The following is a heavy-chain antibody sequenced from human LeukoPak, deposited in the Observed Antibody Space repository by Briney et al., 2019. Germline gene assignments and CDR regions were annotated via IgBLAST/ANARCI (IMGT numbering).Heavy chain of an antibody. D-gene: IGHD3-3*01. Sequence: SETLSLTCAVYGGSFSGYYWSWIRQPPGEGLEWIGEINHSGSTNYNPSLKSRVTISVDTSKNQFSLKLSSVTAADTAVYYCARAPNYDFWSGYYTGSPYYYGMDVWGQGTTVTVSS. CDR3: ARAPNYDFWSGYYTGSPYYYGMDV. V-gene: IGHV4-34*01. CDR1: GGSFSGYY. CDR2: INHSGST. J-gene: IGHJ6*02.